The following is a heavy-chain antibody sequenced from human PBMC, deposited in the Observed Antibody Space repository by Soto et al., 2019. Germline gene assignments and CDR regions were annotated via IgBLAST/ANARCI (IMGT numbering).Heavy chain of an antibody. CDR3: ARGSWFGPRALVKKQLPAPYYGMDV. CDR2: INHSGST. CDR1: GGSFSGYY. Sequence: SETLSLTCAVYGGSFSGYYWSWIRQPPGKGLEWIGEINHSGSTNYNPSLKSRVTISVDTSKNQFSLKLSSVTAADTAVYYCARGSWFGPRALVKKQLPAPYYGMDVWGQGTTVTVSS. J-gene: IGHJ6*02. D-gene: IGHD3-10*01. V-gene: IGHV4-34*01.